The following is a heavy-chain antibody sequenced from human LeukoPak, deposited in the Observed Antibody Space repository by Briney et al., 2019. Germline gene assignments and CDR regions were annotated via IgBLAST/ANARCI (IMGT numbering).Heavy chain of an antibody. Sequence: SGGSLRLSCAASGFTFSSYAMSWVRQAPGKGLEWVSAISGSGGSTYYADSVKGRFTISRDNSKNTLYLQMNSLRAEDTAVYYCAKDPSYSSSFHAFDIWGQGTMVTVSS. CDR3: AKDPSYSSSFHAFDI. D-gene: IGHD6-6*01. CDR1: GFTFSSYA. V-gene: IGHV3-23*01. J-gene: IGHJ3*02. CDR2: ISGSGGST.